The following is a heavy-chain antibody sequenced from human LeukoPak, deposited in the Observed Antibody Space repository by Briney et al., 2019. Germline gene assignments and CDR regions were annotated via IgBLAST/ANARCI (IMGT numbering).Heavy chain of an antibody. Sequence: GRSLRLSCAASGFTLSSYAMSWVRQAPGKGLGWVSAIRVSSGSTYYGDSVKGRLTISRDNSKNTLYLQINSLRAEGAAVYYCAKVIKRSHYIQLWDYWGQGTLVSVFS. J-gene: IGHJ4*02. CDR2: IRVSSGST. V-gene: IGHV3-23*01. CDR3: AKVIKRSHYIQLWDY. D-gene: IGHD5-18*01. CDR1: GFTLSSYA.